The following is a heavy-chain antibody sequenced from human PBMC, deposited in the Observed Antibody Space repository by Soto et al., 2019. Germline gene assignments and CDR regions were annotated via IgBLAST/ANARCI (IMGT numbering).Heavy chain of an antibody. D-gene: IGHD4-17*01. CDR3: ARDTHDYGDYGLMVEI. V-gene: IGHV1-69*01. Sequence: QVQLVQSGAEVKKPGSSVRVSCKASGGTFSSYAISWVRQAPGQGLEWMGGIIPILGTPNYAQKFQGRVTITADESTSTAYMELSGLRSEDTAMYYCARDTHDYGDYGLMVEIWGQGTMVTVSS. CDR2: IIPILGTP. J-gene: IGHJ3*02. CDR1: GGTFSSYA.